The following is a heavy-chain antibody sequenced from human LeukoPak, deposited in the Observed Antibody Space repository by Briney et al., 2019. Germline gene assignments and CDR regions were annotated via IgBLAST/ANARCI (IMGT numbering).Heavy chain of an antibody. CDR1: GYTLTELS. CDR2: FDPEDGET. V-gene: IGHV1-24*01. J-gene: IGHJ4*02. D-gene: IGHD3-22*01. Sequence: ASVKVSCKVSGYTLTELSMHWVRQAPGKGLEWMGGFDPEDGETIYAQKFQGRVTMTEDTSTDTAYMELSSLRSEDTAVYYCATASPDYYDSSSYYFVNWGQGTLVTVSS. CDR3: ATASPDYYDSSSYYFVN.